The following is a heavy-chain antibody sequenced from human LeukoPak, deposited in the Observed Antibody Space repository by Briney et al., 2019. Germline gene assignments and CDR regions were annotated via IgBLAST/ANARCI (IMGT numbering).Heavy chain of an antibody. J-gene: IGHJ6*03. Sequence: GGSLRLSCAASGFTFSSYAMHWVRQAPGKGLEWVAVISYDGSNKYYADSVKGRFTISRDNAKNSLYLQMNSLRAEDTAVYYCAREERYSGYDPWDYYYYMDVWGKGTTVTVSS. V-gene: IGHV3-30*04. CDR2: ISYDGSNK. CDR3: AREERYSGYDPWDYYYYMDV. D-gene: IGHD5-12*01. CDR1: GFTFSSYA.